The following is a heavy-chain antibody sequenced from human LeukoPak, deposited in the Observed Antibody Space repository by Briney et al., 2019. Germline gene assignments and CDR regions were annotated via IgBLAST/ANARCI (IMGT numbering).Heavy chain of an antibody. D-gene: IGHD1-26*01. CDR3: ATAPGSWTYFDY. CDR1: GGTFSSYA. Sequence: ASVKVSCKASGGTFSSYAISWVRQAPGQGLEWMGGIIPIFGTANYAQKFQGRVTITTDESTSTAYMELSSLRSEDTAVYYCATAPGSWTYFDYWGQGTLVTVSS. J-gene: IGHJ4*02. V-gene: IGHV1-69*05. CDR2: IIPIFGTA.